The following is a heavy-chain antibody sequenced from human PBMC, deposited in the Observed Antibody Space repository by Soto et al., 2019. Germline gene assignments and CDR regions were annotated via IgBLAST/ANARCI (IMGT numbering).Heavy chain of an antibody. CDR2: LSGSGAST. V-gene: IGHV3-23*01. D-gene: IGHD2-2*01. CDR3: ARYCSSTICPIYAMDV. Sequence: PGGSLRLSCAASEFTFSKHGMSWVRQAPGKGLEWVSTLSGSGASTYYADAVKGRFTISRDNSKNTLYLQMNSLRAEDTAVYFCARYCSSTICPIYAMDVWGQGTTVTVSS. CDR1: EFTFSKHG. J-gene: IGHJ6*02.